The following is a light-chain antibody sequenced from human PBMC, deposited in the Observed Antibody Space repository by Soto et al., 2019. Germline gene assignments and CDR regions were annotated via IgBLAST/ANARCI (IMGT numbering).Light chain of an antibody. CDR1: QSVSKY. CDR3: KQRSNWPST. Sequence: EIVLTQSPATLSLSPGERATLSCRTSQSVSKYFAWYQQKPGQAPRLLIYDASSRAHGIPARFIGSGSGTDFTNTINSLVPEDFAIYYCKQRSNWPSTYSQGTRLEIK. CDR2: DAS. J-gene: IGKJ5*01. V-gene: IGKV3-11*01.